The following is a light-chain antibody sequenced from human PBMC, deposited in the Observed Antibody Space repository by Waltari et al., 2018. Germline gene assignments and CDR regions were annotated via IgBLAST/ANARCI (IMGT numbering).Light chain of an antibody. CDR2: DTS. J-gene: IGKJ4*01. V-gene: IGKV3-11*01. CDR3: QQGSILPLT. Sequence: EVVLTQSPVTLSLAAGERATLSCRASESVSNYLAWYQQKPGQSPRLLIFDTSKRATGIPARFSGSGYGTDFTLTINNLDAEDFALYYCQQGSILPLTFGGGTKVEI. CDR1: ESVSNY.